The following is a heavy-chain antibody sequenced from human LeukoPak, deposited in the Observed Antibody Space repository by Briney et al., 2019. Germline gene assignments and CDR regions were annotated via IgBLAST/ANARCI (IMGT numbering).Heavy chain of an antibody. CDR3: SRVASLGYYYYMDV. CDR1: GFTFGDYA. V-gene: IGHV3-49*04. J-gene: IGHJ6*03. CDR2: IRSKAYGGTT. D-gene: IGHD2-15*01. Sequence: PGGSLRLSCTASGFTFGDYAMSWDRQAPGKGLEWVGFIRSKAYGGTTEYAASVKGRFTISRDDSKSIAYLQMNSLKTEDTAVYYCSRVASLGYYYYMDVWGKGTTVTVSS.